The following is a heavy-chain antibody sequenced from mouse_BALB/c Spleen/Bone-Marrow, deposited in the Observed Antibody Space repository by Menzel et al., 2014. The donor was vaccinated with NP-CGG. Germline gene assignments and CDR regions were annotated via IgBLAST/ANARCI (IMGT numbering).Heavy chain of an antibody. CDR2: INNNGGST. CDR3: ARVYGWYFDV. Sequence: EVQVVESGGGLVQPGGSLKLSCVASGFTFSSYGMSWVRQTPDKRLELVATINNNGGSTYYPDSVKGQFTISRDNAKNNLYLQMCSLKSEDTAMYYCARVYGWYFDVWGAGTTVTVSS. CDR1: GFTFSSYG. V-gene: IGHV5-6-3*01. D-gene: IGHD1-1*01. J-gene: IGHJ1*01.